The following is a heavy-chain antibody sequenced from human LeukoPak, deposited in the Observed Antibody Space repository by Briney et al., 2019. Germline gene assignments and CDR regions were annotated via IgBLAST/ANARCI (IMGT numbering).Heavy chain of an antibody. V-gene: IGHV4-34*01. CDR3: ARRDYGGNPDY. Sequence: KSSETLSLTCAVYGGSFSGYYWSWIRQPPGKGLEWIGEINHSGSTNYNPSLKSRVTISVDTSKNQFSLKLSSVTAADTAVYYCARRDYGGNPDYWGQGTLVTVSS. CDR2: INHSGST. J-gene: IGHJ4*02. CDR1: GGSFSGYY. D-gene: IGHD4-23*01.